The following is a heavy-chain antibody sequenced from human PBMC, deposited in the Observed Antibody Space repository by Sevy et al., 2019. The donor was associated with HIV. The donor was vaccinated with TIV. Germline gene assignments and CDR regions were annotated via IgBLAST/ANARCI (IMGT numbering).Heavy chain of an antibody. D-gene: IGHD3-10*01. J-gene: IGHJ6*02. CDR3: ASELGRDYGSGSPISGMDV. V-gene: IGHV4-34*01. CDR1: GGSFSGYY. Sequence: QSQTLSLTCAVYGGSFSGYYWSWIRQPPGKGLEWIGEINHSGSTNYNPSLKSRVTISVDTSKNQFSLKLSSVTAADTAVYYCASELGRDYGSGSPISGMDVWGQGTTVTVSS. CDR2: INHSGST.